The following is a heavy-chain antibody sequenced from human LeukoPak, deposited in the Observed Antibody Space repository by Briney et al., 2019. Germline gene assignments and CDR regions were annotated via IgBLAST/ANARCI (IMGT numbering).Heavy chain of an antibody. CDR3: ARVRWLHYFDY. V-gene: IGHV3-7*03. CDR2: IKHDEIEK. J-gene: IGHJ4*02. Sequence: GGSLRLSCAASGFTFSSYWMSWVRQAPGKGLEWVANIKHDEIEKYHVDSVKGRFTISRDNAKNSLYLQMNSLRAEDTAVYYCARVRWLHYFDYWGQGTLVTVSS. D-gene: IGHD5-24*01. CDR1: GFTFSSYW.